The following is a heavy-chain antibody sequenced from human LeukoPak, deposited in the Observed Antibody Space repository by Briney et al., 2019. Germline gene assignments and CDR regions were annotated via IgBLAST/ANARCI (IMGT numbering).Heavy chain of an antibody. V-gene: IGHV4-59*11. J-gene: IGHJ5*02. D-gene: IGHD3-3*01. CDR2: IYYSGST. CDR1: GGSISSHY. CDR3: ASDLSYYDFWSGPLAFDP. Sequence: PSETLSLTCTVSGGSISSHYWSWIRQPPGKGLEWIGYIYYSGSTNYNPSLKSRVTISVDTSKNQFSLKLSSVTAADTAVYYCASDLSYYDFWSGPLAFDPWGQGTLVTVSS.